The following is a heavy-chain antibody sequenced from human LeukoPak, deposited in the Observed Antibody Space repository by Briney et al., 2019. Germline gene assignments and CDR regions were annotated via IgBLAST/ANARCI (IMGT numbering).Heavy chain of an antibody. CDR1: GGSINNYY. CDR2: IYTGGTT. J-gene: IGHJ4*02. D-gene: IGHD4-23*01. CDR3: ARDPNSAL. V-gene: IGHV4-4*07. Sequence: SETLSLTCIVSGGSINNYYWSWIRQPAGKGLEWIGRIYTGGTTNYNPSLKSRVTISVDTSKNQISLRLSSVTAADTAVYYCARDPNSALWGQGTLVTVSS.